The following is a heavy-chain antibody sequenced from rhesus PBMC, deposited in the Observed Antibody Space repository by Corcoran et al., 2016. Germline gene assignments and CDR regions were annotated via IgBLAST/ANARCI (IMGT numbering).Heavy chain of an antibody. CDR3: ARDRGGLDS. V-gene: IGHV4-160*01. Sequence: QVQLQESGPGLVKPSETLSLTCAVSGGSISNHYWSWIRQPPGAGLEWIGYIYGTSGTTYYNPSLKSRVTSSTDTSKNQVSRKLTSVTAADTSVYYCARDRGGLDSWGQGVVVTVSS. D-gene: IGHD3-34*01. CDR2: IYGTSGTT. J-gene: IGHJ6*01. CDR1: GGSISNHY.